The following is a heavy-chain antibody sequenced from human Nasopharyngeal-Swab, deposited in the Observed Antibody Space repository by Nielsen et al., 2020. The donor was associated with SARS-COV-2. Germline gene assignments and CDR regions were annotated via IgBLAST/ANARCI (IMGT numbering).Heavy chain of an antibody. J-gene: IGHJ6*02. CDR3: ARYCSGGSCYPYYYYGMDV. CDR1: GYTFTSHY. Sequence: ASVKVSCKASGYTFTSHYMHWVRQAPGQGLEWMGIINLSGGSTSYAQKFQGRVTMTRDTSTSTVYMELSSLRSEDTAVYYCARYCSGGSCYPYYYYGMDVWGQGTTVTVSS. D-gene: IGHD2-15*01. CDR2: INLSGGST. V-gene: IGHV1-46*01.